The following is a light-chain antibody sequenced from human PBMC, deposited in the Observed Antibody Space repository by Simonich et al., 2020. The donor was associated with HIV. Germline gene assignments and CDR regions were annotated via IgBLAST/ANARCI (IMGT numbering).Light chain of an antibody. CDR3: QQSYSTPRT. CDR2: AAS. Sequence: DIQMTQSPSSLSASVGDRVTITCQASQDTRNYLNWDQQKPGKAPKLLIYAASSLQSGVPSRFSGSGSGTDFTLTISSLQPEDFATYYCQQSYSTPRTFGGGTKVEIK. V-gene: IGKV1-39*01. CDR1: QDTRNY. J-gene: IGKJ4*01.